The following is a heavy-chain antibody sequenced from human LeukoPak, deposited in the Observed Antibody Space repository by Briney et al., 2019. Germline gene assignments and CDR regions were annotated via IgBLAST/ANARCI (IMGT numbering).Heavy chain of an antibody. V-gene: IGHV3-21*01. J-gene: IGHJ4*02. Sequence: GGSLRLSCGASGFNFSLYGLSWVRQAPGKGLEWVSSISSRSDYIYYADSLKGRFTISRDNAKNSLYLQMNSLRAEDTAVYYCARDAYCAGDCLQTLDYWGQGTPVTVSS. CDR3: ARDAYCAGDCLQTLDY. D-gene: IGHD2-21*02. CDR1: GFNFSLYG. CDR2: ISSRSDYI.